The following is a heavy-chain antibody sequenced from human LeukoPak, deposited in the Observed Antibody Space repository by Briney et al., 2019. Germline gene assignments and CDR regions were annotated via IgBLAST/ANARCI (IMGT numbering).Heavy chain of an antibody. J-gene: IGHJ3*02. V-gene: IGHV4-59*01. CDR2: IYYSGST. D-gene: IGHD3-22*01. CDR3: ARGGYYYDSSGYWGAFDI. Sequence: PSETLSLTCTVSGGSLSSYYWSWIRQPPGKGLEWIGYIYYSGSTNYNPSLKSRVTISVDTSKNQFSLKLSSVTAADTAVYYCARGGYYYDSSGYWGAFDIWGQGTMVTVSS. CDR1: GGSLSSYY.